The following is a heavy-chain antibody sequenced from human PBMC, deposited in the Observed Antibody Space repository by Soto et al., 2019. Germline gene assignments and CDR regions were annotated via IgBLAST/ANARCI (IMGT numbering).Heavy chain of an antibody. D-gene: IGHD3-22*01. CDR1: GSTFSIYA. V-gene: IGHV3-23*01. Sequence: PGGSLRLSCAASGSTFSIYAMSWVRQAPGKGLEWVSGISGSGDNTYYADSVKGRFTISRDNSKNTLYLQMNSLRAEDTAVYYCAKDLKNYYDSSGCHDVFDMWGQGTMVTVSS. CDR2: ISGSGDNT. CDR3: AKDLKNYYDSSGCHDVFDM. J-gene: IGHJ3*02.